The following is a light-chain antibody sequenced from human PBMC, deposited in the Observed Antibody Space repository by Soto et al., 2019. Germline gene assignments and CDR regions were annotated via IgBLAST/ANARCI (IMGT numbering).Light chain of an antibody. CDR2: EVS. CDR3: CSYAGSSPYV. V-gene: IGLV2-23*02. CDR1: SRVVGSYNL. J-gene: IGLJ1*01. Sequence: QSVLTQPASVSGSPGQSITVSCTGTSRVVGSYNLASWYQQYPGKVPELMIYEVSKRPSGVSNRFSGSKSGNTASLTISGLQAEDEADYYCCSYAGSSPYVFGTGTKVTVL.